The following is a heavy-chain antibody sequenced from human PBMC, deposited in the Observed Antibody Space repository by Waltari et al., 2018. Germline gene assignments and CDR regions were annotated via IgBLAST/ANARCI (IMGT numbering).Heavy chain of an antibody. V-gene: IGHV4-34*01. Sequence: QVQLQQWGAGLLKPSEPLSLTCAVYGGSFSGYYWSWTRQPPGKGLEWIGEINHSGSTNYNPSLKSRVTISVDTYKNQFSLKLSSVTAADTAVYYCAREPAVRGASDLWGRGTLVTVSS. CDR3: AREPAVRGASDL. J-gene: IGHJ2*01. CDR1: GGSFSGYY. CDR2: INHSGST. D-gene: IGHD4-17*01.